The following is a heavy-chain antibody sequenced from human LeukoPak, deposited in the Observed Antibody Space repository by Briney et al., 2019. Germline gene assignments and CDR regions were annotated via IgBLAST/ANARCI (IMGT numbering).Heavy chain of an antibody. CDR2: IYYSGST. Sequence: PGGSLRLSCAASGFTFNNYATSWVRQPPGKGLEWIGSIYYSGSTYYNPSLKSRVTISVDTSKNQFSLKLSSVTAADTAVYYCARRADIVVVPAAFDYWGQGTLVTVSS. V-gene: IGHV4-39*01. CDR3: ARRADIVVVPAAFDY. J-gene: IGHJ4*02. D-gene: IGHD2-2*01. CDR1: GFTFNNYA.